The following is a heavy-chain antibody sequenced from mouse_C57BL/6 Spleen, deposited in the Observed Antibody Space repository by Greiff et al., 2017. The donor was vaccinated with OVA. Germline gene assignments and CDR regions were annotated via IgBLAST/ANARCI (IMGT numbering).Heavy chain of an antibody. D-gene: IGHD2-4*01. Sequence: QVQLQQPGTELVKPGASVKLSCKASGYTFTSYWMHWVKQRPGQGLEWIGNINPSNGGTNYNEKFKSKATLTVDKSSSTAYMQLSSLTSEDSAVYYCAKEVYDYGVKYFDVWGTGTTVTVSS. CDR3: AKEVYDYGVKYFDV. J-gene: IGHJ1*03. CDR2: INPSNGGT. V-gene: IGHV1-53*01. CDR1: GYTFTSYW.